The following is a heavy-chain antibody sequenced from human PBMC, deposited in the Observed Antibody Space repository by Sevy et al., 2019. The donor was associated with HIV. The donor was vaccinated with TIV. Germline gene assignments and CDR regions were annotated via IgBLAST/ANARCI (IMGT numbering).Heavy chain of an antibody. Sequence: GGYLRLSCAASGFTFDDYAMHWVRQAPGKGLEWVSGISWNSGSIGYADSVKGRFTISRDNAKNSLYLQMNSLRAEDTALYYCAKVAYYYDSSGPFDPWGQGTLVIVSS. CDR2: ISWNSGSI. V-gene: IGHV3-9*01. J-gene: IGHJ5*02. D-gene: IGHD3-22*01. CDR1: GFTFDDYA. CDR3: AKVAYYYDSSGPFDP.